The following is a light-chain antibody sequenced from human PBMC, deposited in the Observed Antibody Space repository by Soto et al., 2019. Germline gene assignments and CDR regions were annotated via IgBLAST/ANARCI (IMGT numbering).Light chain of an antibody. Sequence: AIQMTQSPSSLSASVGDRVTITCRASQDIITELGWYQQKPGNAPKLLIYATSILQSGVPSRFSGIGSGTDFTLTISSLQPENFATSSCVQDYIDHLTFGQGTKVEIK. V-gene: IGKV1-6*01. J-gene: IGKJ1*01. CDR3: VQDYIDHLT. CDR1: QDIITE. CDR2: ATS.